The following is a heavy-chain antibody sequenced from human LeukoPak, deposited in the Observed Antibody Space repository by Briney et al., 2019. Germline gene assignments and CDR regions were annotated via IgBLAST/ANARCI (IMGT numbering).Heavy chain of an antibody. CDR3: ARDVGATPGYFDY. CDR2: IYYSGST. J-gene: IGHJ4*02. CDR1: GGSISSSSYY. Sequence: SETLSLTCTVSGGSISSSSYYWGWIRQPPGKGLEWIGSIYYSGSTNYNPSLKSRVTISVDTSKNQFSLKLSSVTAADTAVYYCARDVGATPGYFDYWGQGTLVTVSS. D-gene: IGHD1-26*01. V-gene: IGHV4-39*07.